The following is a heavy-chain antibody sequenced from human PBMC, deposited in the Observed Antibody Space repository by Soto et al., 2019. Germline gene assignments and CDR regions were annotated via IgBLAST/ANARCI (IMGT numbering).Heavy chain of an antibody. Sequence: EVQLVESGGGLVQPGRSLRLSCAASGFTFDDYAMHWVRQAPGKGLEWVSGISWNSGSIDYADSVKGRFTISRDNAKNSLYLQMNSLRAEDTALYYCAKGSCSSTSCYHFDYWGQGTLVTVSS. CDR1: GFTFDDYA. CDR3: AKGSCSSTSCYHFDY. V-gene: IGHV3-9*01. D-gene: IGHD2-2*01. J-gene: IGHJ4*02. CDR2: ISWNSGSI.